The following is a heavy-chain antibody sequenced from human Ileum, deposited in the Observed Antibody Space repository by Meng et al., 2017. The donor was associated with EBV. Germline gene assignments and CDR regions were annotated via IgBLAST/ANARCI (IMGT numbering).Heavy chain of an antibody. Sequence: QVQLVQSGAEVRKPGASVTVSCKASGDNFTGYYIHWVRQAPGQGLEWMGRINPNSGGANYAQKFQGRVTMTRDTSISTAYMELSRLRSDDTAVYYCAREGLVGDLRYFDLWGRGTRVTVAS. CDR1: GDNFTGYY. V-gene: IGHV1-2*06. J-gene: IGHJ2*01. D-gene: IGHD3-16*01. CDR3: AREGLVGDLRYFDL. CDR2: INPNSGGA.